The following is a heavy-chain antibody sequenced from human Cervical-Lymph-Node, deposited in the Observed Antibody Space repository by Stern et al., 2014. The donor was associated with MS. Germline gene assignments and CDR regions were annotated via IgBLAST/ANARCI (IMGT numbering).Heavy chain of an antibody. J-gene: IGHJ4*02. D-gene: IGHD3-3*01. Sequence: EVQLVESGGGLVQPGRSVRLSCAASGFTFDDYAIHWVRQAPGKGLEWVSGITWYSVSAGYANSVKGRLAIARDNAKNSLYLQMNSLRGDDTALYYCAKGSGGSGYYPVALDYWGQGTLVTVSS. CDR3: AKGSGGSGYYPVALDY. CDR1: GFTFDDYA. CDR2: ITWYSVSA. V-gene: IGHV3-9*01.